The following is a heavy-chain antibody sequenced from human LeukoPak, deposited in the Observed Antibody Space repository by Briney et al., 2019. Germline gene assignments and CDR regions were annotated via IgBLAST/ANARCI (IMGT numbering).Heavy chain of an antibody. V-gene: IGHV3-23*01. Sequence: GGSLRLSCAASGFTFSNYAMNWVRRAPGKGLEWVSAISDGAGGRTYYTDSVKGRFTISRDNSKNTLYLQLNSLRAEDTAVYYCAKEDVDTSFDYWGRGTLVTVSS. J-gene: IGHJ4*02. D-gene: IGHD5-18*01. CDR2: ISDGAGGRT. CDR3: AKEDVDTSFDY. CDR1: GFTFSNYA.